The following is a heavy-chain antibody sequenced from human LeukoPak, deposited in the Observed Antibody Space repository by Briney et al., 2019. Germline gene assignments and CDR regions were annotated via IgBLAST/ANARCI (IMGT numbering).Heavy chain of an antibody. V-gene: IGHV4-61*01. J-gene: IGHJ4*02. D-gene: IGHD3-3*01. Sequence: SETLSLTCSVSGYSISSGYYWGWIRQPPGKGLEWIGYIYYSGSTNYNPSLKSRVTISVDTSKNQFSLKLSSVTAADTAVYYCARFYDFWRGYYRGGGYFDYWGQGTLVTVSS. CDR1: GYSISSGYY. CDR2: IYYSGST. CDR3: ARFYDFWRGYYRGGGYFDY.